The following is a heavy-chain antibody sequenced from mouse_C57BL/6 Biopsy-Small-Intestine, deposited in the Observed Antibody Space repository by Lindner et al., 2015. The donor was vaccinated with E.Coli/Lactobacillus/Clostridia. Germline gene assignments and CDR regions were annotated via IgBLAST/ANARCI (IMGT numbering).Heavy chain of an antibody. J-gene: IGHJ2*01. V-gene: IGHV1-63*01. CDR2: IYPGGGYT. D-gene: IGHD2-4*01. CDR1: GYTFTNYW. Sequence: VQLQESGAELVRPGTSVKMSCKASGYTFTNYWIGWAKQRPGHGLEWIGDIYPGGGYTNYSEKFKGKATLTADKSSSTAYMQFSSLTSEDSAIYYCARWGDYDVGFDYWGQGTTLTVSS. CDR3: ARWGDYDVGFDY.